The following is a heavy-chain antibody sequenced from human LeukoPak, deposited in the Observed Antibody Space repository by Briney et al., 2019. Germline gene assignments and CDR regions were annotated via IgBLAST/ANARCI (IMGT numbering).Heavy chain of an antibody. V-gene: IGHV4-4*07. CDR1: GGSISSYY. D-gene: IGHD6-19*01. Sequence: PSETLSLTCTVSGGSISSYYWSWIRQPAGKGLEWIGRIYTSGSTNYNPSLKSRVTMSVDTSKNQFSLKLSSVTAADTAVYYCATAWYSGWYTEHYYYYYMDVWGKGTTVTVSS. CDR2: IYTSGST. CDR3: ATAWYSGWYTEHYYYYYMDV. J-gene: IGHJ6*03.